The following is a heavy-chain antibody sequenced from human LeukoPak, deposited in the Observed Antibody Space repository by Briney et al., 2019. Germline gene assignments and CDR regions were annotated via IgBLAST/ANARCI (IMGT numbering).Heavy chain of an antibody. CDR1: GYTLTELS. D-gene: IGHD5-18*01. J-gene: IGHJ4*02. CDR3: ATGGVDTAMVTGVY. CDR2: FDPEDGET. Sequence: ASVKVSCKVSGYTLTELSMHWVRRAPGKGLEWMGGFDPEDGETIYAQKFQGRVTMTEDTSTDTAYMELSSLRSEDTAVHYCATGGVDTAMVTGVYWGQGTLVTVSS. V-gene: IGHV1-24*01.